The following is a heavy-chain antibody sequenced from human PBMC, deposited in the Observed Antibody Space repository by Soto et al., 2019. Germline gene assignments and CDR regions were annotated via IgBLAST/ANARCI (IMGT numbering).Heavy chain of an antibody. J-gene: IGHJ5*02. CDR2: VYHTGRT. V-gene: IGHV4-61*01. CDR1: GGSFKSGSYS. D-gene: IGHD2-2*01. CDR3: AREPPYCSSSSCYYRFDP. Sequence: SWTLSLTCTVSGGSFKSGSYSWSWIRQPPGKGLEWIGYVYHTGRTSYNPSLKSRVTISVDPTENQFSLKLTSVTAADTAVYYCAREPPYCSSSSCYYRFDPWGQGTLVTVSS.